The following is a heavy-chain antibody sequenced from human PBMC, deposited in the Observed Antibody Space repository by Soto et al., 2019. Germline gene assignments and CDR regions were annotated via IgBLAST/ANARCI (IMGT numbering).Heavy chain of an antibody. V-gene: IGHV1-46*03. J-gene: IGHJ4*02. Sequence: QVQLVQSGAEVKKPGASVKVSCKASGYTFTSYYMHWVRQAPGQGLEWMGIINPSGGSTSYAQKFQGRVTMTRDTSTSTVYMELSSLRSEDTAVYYCARDYGATGGRFLEWLLLASFDYWGQGTLVTVSS. CDR2: INPSGGST. D-gene: IGHD3-3*01. CDR1: GYTFTSYY. CDR3: ARDYGATGGRFLEWLLLASFDY.